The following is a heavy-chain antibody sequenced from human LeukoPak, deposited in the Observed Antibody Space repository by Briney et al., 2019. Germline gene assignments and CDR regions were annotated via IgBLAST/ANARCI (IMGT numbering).Heavy chain of an antibody. CDR2: IKQDGSEK. J-gene: IGHJ1*01. V-gene: IGHV3-7*01. CDR1: GFTLGDYW. Sequence: GGSLRLSCAASGFTLGDYWMTWVRQSPGKGLEWVANIKQDGSEKYYVDSVKGRFIISRDNAKNSLYLQMRSLRVEDTAVYYCARSVTYQYFQSWGQGTLVTVSS. CDR3: ARSVTYQYFQS. D-gene: IGHD2-2*01.